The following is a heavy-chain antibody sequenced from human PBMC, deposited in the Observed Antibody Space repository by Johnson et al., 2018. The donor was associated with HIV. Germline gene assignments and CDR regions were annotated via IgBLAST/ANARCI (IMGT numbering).Heavy chain of an antibody. D-gene: IGHD3-9*01. V-gene: IGHV3-74*02. CDR3: ARAPSRLRYFDWSEDAFDI. CDR1: GFTFSSYW. J-gene: IGHJ3*02. Sequence: EVQLVESGGGLVQPGGSLRLSCAASGFTFSSYWMHWVRQAPGKGLVWVSRINSDGSSTSYADSVKGRFTISRDNAKNTLYLQMNSLRAEDTAVYYCARAPSRLRYFDWSEDAFDIWGQGTMVTVSS. CDR2: INSDGSST.